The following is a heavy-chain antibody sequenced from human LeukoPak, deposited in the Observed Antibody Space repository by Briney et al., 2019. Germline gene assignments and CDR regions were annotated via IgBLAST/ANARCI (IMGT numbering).Heavy chain of an antibody. CDR3: ARGVYIAAAQYGY. V-gene: IGHV4-59*01. J-gene: IGHJ4*02. CDR1: GGSIGTYS. D-gene: IGHD6-13*01. CDR2: IYYSGTT. Sequence: PSETLSLTCTVSGGSIGTYSWNWIRQPPGEGLEWIGCIYYSGTTNYNPSLKSRVTISVDTSKNQFSLKLSSVTAADTAVYYCARGVYIAAAQYGYWGQGTLVTVSS.